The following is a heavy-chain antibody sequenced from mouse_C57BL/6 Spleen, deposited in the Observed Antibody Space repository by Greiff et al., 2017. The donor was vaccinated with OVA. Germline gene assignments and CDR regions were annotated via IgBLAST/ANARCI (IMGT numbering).Heavy chain of an antibody. J-gene: IGHJ3*01. Sequence: EVHLVESGPELVKPGASVKISCKASGYSFTDYNMNWVKQSNGKSLEWIGVINPNYGTTSYNQKFKGKATLTVDQSSSTAYMQLNSLTSEDSAVYYCGGYDYDGPWFAYWGQGTLVTVSA. CDR1: GYSFTDYN. CDR2: INPNYGTT. D-gene: IGHD2-4*01. V-gene: IGHV1-39*01. CDR3: GGYDYDGPWFAY.